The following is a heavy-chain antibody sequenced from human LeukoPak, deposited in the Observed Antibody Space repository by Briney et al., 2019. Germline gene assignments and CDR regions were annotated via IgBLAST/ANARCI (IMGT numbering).Heavy chain of an antibody. CDR2: MNPNSGNT. Sequence: ASVKVSCKASGYTFTSYDINWVRQATGQGLEWMGWMNPNSGNTGYAQKFQGRVTITRNTSISTAYMELSSLRSEDMAVYYCARGLVPAAPDAFDYWGQGTLVTVSS. V-gene: IGHV1-8*03. CDR1: GYTFTSYD. J-gene: IGHJ4*02. D-gene: IGHD2-2*01. CDR3: ARGLVPAAPDAFDY.